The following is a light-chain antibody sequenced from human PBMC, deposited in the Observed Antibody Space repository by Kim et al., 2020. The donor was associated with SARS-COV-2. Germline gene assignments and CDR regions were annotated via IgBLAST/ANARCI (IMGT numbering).Light chain of an antibody. CDR3: QQSNTNPWK. V-gene: IGKV1-5*03. J-gene: IGKJ1*01. Sequence: DIQMTQSPSTLSASVGDRVTITCRATQSINSWLAWYQQKSGKAPKLLIHRASTLESGVPSRFSGSESGTEFTLTISSLQPDDFATYYCQQSNTNPWKFGQGTKVDIK. CDR2: RAS. CDR1: QSINSW.